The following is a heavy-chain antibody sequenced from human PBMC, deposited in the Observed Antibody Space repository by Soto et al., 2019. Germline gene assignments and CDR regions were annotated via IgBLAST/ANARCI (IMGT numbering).Heavy chain of an antibody. CDR3: ARIGFGSWYNQYYFDY. Sequence: PSETLSLTCAVYGGSFSGYYWSWIRQPPGKGLEWIGEINHSGSTNYNPSLKSRVTISVDTSKNQFSLKLSSVTAADTAVYYCARIGFGSWYNQYYFDYWRQGTLVTVSS. CDR2: INHSGST. CDR1: GGSFSGYY. V-gene: IGHV4-34*01. D-gene: IGHD6-13*01. J-gene: IGHJ4*02.